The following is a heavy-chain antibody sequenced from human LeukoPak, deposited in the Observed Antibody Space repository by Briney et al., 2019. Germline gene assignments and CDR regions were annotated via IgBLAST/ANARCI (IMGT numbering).Heavy chain of an antibody. CDR1: GFPFSSYA. CDR3: ARSKMATITVDY. V-gene: IGHV3-30*01. Sequence: PGRSLRLSCAASGFPFSSYAMHWVRQAPGKGLEWVALISYDGKEKYYADSVKGRFTISRDNSKNTLYLQMNSLRVEDTAVYYCARSKMATITVDYLGRGTLVIVSS. J-gene: IGHJ4*02. CDR2: ISYDGKEK. D-gene: IGHD5-24*01.